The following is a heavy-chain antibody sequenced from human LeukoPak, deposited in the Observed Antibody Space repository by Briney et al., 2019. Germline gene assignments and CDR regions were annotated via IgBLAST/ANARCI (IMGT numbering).Heavy chain of an antibody. Sequence: GGSLRLSCAASGFTFSSYSMNWVRQAPGKGLEWVSYISSSSSTIYYADSVKGRFTISRDNSKNTLYLQMNSLRAEDTAVYYCAKDGGRLVRGVIIPTKTFDYWGQGTLVTVSS. D-gene: IGHD3-10*01. CDR1: GFTFSSYS. V-gene: IGHV3-48*01. CDR2: ISSSSSTI. J-gene: IGHJ4*02. CDR3: AKDGGRLVRGVIIPTKTFDY.